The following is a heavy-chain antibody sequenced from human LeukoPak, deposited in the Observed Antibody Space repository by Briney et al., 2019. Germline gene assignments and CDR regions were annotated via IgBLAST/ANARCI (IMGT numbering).Heavy chain of an antibody. CDR2: IYYSGST. V-gene: IGHV4-59*12. J-gene: IGHJ4*02. CDR3: ATTRAHQFDY. D-gene: IGHD4-11*01. CDR1: GGSISSYY. Sequence: SETLSLTCTVSGGSISSYYWSWIRQPPGKGLEWIGYIYYSGSTNYNPSLKSRVTISVDTSKNQFSLKLNSVTAADTAVYYCATTRAHQFDYWGQGTLVTVSS.